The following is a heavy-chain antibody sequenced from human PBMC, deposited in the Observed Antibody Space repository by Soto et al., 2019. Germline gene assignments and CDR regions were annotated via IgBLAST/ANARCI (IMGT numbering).Heavy chain of an antibody. Sequence: GASVKVSCKASGYTFTSYYMHWVRQAPGQGLEWMGIINPSGGSTSYAQKFQGRVTMTRDTSTSTVYMELSSLRSEDTAEYYCARENYYDSSGRFDAFDIWGQGTMVTVSS. CDR3: ARENYYDSSGRFDAFDI. CDR2: INPSGGST. CDR1: GYTFTSYY. J-gene: IGHJ3*02. D-gene: IGHD3-22*01. V-gene: IGHV1-46*01.